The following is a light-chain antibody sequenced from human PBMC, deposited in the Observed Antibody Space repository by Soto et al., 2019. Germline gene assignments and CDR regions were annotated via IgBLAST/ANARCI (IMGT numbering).Light chain of an antibody. Sequence: QSALAQPASVSGSPGQSITISCTGTSSDVGNFRLVSWYQQHPGKVPKLVMFEVSKRPSWVSNRLSGSKSGNTASLTISGLQAEDEDDYYCCSYADSNTYVFGSGTKVTVL. CDR2: EVS. CDR3: CSYADSNTYV. CDR1: SSDVGNFRL. V-gene: IGLV2-23*02. J-gene: IGLJ1*01.